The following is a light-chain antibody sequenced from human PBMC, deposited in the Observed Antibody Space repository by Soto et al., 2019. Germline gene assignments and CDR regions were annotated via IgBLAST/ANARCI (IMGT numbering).Light chain of an antibody. Sequence: QSVLAPPRSVSGSRGQSVTISCTGTSSDVGGYNYVSWYQQHPGKAPKLMIYDVSKRPSGVPDRFSGSKSGNTASLTISGLQAEDEADYYCCSYAGSYPVVFGGGTKLTVL. V-gene: IGLV2-11*01. CDR3: CSYAGSYPVV. J-gene: IGLJ2*01. CDR2: DVS. CDR1: SSDVGGYNY.